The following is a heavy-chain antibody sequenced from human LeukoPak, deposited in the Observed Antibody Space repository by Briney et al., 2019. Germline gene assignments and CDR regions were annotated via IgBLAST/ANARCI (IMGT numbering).Heavy chain of an antibody. Sequence: GGSLRLSCAASGFTFDNYAMHWVRQAPGKGLEWLSIISWNSGYIGYADSVKGRFTISRDNAKKSLDLPMTSLRAEDTAFYYCAKVRGTYSSGYFFDYWGQGTLVTVSS. CDR1: GFTFDNYA. CDR2: ISWNSGYI. J-gene: IGHJ4*02. D-gene: IGHD6-19*01. V-gene: IGHV3-9*01. CDR3: AKVRGTYSSGYFFDY.